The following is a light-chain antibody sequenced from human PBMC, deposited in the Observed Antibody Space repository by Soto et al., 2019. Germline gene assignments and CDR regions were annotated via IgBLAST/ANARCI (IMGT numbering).Light chain of an antibody. CDR3: QQTNTFPLS. CDR1: QDIGRW. Sequence: DIQMTQSPSSVAASVGDRVTIACRASQDIGRWLAWYQQRPGRAPHLLISSASTLQTGVPRRFSGSGSGTDFTLTISSLQPEDFATYFCQQTNTFPLSFGGGTKVDIK. J-gene: IGKJ4*01. CDR2: SAS. V-gene: IGKV1-12*01.